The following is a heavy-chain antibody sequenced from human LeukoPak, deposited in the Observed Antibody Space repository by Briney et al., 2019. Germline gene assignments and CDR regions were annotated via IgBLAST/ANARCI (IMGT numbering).Heavy chain of an antibody. CDR3: AREWYYYDSSGAFDI. CDR1: GYTFTGYY. D-gene: IGHD3-22*01. Sequence: ASVKVSCKASGYTFTGYYMHWVRQAPGQGLEWMGWINPNSGGTNYAQKFQGRVTMTRDMSTSTVYMELSSLRSEDTAVYYCAREWYYYDSSGAFDIWGQGTMVTVSS. V-gene: IGHV1-2*02. J-gene: IGHJ3*02. CDR2: INPNSGGT.